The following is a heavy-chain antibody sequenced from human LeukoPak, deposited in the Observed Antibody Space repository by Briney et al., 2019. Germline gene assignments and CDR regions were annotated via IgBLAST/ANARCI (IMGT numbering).Heavy chain of an antibody. CDR3: AKAYYGSGSSLLFDY. D-gene: IGHD3-10*01. Sequence: GGSLRLSGAASGFTFSSYAMSWVRQAPGKGLEWVSAISGSGGSTYYADSVKGWFTISRDNSKNTLYLQMNSLRAEDTAVYYCAKAYYGSGSSLLFDYWGQGTLVTVSS. J-gene: IGHJ4*02. CDR1: GFTFSSYA. CDR2: ISGSGGST. V-gene: IGHV3-23*01.